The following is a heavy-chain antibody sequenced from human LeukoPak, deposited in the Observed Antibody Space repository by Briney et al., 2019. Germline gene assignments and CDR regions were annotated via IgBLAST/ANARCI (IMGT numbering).Heavy chain of an antibody. D-gene: IGHD5-24*01. CDR2: IKPDGSEK. V-gene: IGHV3-7*01. CDR3: ASLHRDGYNPFDY. J-gene: IGHJ4*02. Sequence: GGSLRLSCAAAGFTFSSYWMTWARQAPGKGLEWVANIKPDGSEKYYVDSVKGRFTISRDNAKNSLYLQMNSLRAEDTAVYYCASLHRDGYNPFDYWGQGTLVTVSS. CDR1: GFTFSSYW.